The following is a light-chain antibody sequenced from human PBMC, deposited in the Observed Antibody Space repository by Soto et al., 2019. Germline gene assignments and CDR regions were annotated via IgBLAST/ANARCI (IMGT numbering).Light chain of an antibody. Sequence: QSVLTQPASVSGSPGQSITISCTGTRSDVGGYKYVSWYQQHTGKAPKLMIYEVSNRPSGVSNRFSGSKSGNTASLTISGLQAEDEADYYCSSYTSSSTLYVFGTGTKVTVL. CDR1: RSDVGGYKY. CDR3: SSYTSSSTLYV. V-gene: IGLV2-14*01. CDR2: EVS. J-gene: IGLJ1*01.